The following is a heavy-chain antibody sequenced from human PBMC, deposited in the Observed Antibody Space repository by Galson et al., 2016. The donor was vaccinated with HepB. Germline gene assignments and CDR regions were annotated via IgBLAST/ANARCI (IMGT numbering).Heavy chain of an antibody. CDR2: IYYSGST. CDR1: GGSISSGDYY. Sequence: TLSLTCTVSGGSISSGDYYWSWIRQPPGKGLEWIGYIYYSGSTYYNPSLKSRVTISVDTSKNQFSLRLNSVTAADTAVYYCARTAWGYHGSWGQGTLVTVSS. J-gene: IGHJ4*02. D-gene: IGHD2-21*02. CDR3: ARTAWGYHGS. V-gene: IGHV4-30-4*01.